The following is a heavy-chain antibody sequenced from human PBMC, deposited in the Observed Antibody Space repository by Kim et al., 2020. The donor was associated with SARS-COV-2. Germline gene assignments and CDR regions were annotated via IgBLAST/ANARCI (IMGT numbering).Heavy chain of an antibody. D-gene: IGHD1-26*01. Sequence: GGSLRLSCAASGFSFRNYGMYWVRQAPGKGPEWVAVIWHDGSRINYADSVKGRFTISRDNGKNTLYLQMNSLRVDDTAVYYCAKEWKWEQLYYGMNVWGPGTAVTVSS. CDR1: GFSFRNYG. V-gene: IGHV3-33*06. CDR3: AKEWKWEQLYYGMNV. CDR2: IWHDGSRI. J-gene: IGHJ6*02.